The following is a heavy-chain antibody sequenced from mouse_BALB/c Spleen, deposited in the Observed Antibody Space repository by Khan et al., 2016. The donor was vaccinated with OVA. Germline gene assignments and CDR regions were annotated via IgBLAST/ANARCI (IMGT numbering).Heavy chain of an antibody. Sequence: LVQSGPELKKPGETVKVSCKASGYTFTNFGMNWVKQAPGKGLEWMGWINTYTGEPTYADDFKGRFAFSLETSASTAYLQINNLKNEDTATYFCARPPYFPYTMAYWGQGTSVTVSS. CDR1: GYTFTNFG. CDR3: ARPPYFPYTMAY. CDR2: INTYTGEP. J-gene: IGHJ4*01. V-gene: IGHV9-3-1*01. D-gene: IGHD2-10*01.